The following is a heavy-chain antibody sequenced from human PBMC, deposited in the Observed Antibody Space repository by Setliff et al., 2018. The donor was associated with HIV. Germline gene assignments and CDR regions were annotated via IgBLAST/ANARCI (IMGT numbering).Heavy chain of an antibody. CDR3: ARGHGVYSGSYLAVYFDY. V-gene: IGHV4-34*01. Sequence: SETLSLTCAVYNGSFSGYYWTWIRQPPGKGLEWIGEINHSGSTNYKPSLKSRGTISVDMYKNQVSLKVSSVTAADTAVYYCARGHGVYSGSYLAVYFDYWGQGTLVTVSS. CDR2: INHSGST. CDR1: NGSFSGYY. J-gene: IGHJ4*02. D-gene: IGHD1-26*01.